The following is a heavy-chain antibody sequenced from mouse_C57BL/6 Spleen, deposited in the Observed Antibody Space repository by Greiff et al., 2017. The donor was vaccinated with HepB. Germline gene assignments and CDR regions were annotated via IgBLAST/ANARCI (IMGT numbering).Heavy chain of an antibody. D-gene: IGHD1-1*01. J-gene: IGHJ4*01. CDR3: TTATTVVATYYAMDY. CDR2: IDPEDGDT. Sequence: VQLKQSGAELVRPGASVKLSCTASGFNIKDYYMHWVKQRPEQGLEWIGRIDPEDGDTEYAPKFQGKATMTADTSSNTAYLQRSSLTSEDTAVYYWTTATTVVATYYAMDYWGQGTSVTVSS. V-gene: IGHV14-1*01. CDR1: GFNIKDYY.